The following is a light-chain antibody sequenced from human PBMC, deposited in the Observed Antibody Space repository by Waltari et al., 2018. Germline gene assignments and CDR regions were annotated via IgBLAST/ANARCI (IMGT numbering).Light chain of an antibody. CDR1: SGHSSYA. Sequence: QLVLTQSPSASASLGASVRLTCTLSSGHSSYAIAWHPQQPEKGPRYLMKLNSDGSHSKGDGIPDRFSGSRSGAERYLTISSLQSEDEADYYCQTWGTGHVVFGGGTKLTVL. J-gene: IGLJ2*01. CDR2: LNSDGSH. V-gene: IGLV4-69*01. CDR3: QTWGTGHVV.